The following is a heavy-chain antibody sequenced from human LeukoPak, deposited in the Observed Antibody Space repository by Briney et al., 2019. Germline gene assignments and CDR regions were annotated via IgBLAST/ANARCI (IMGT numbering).Heavy chain of an antibody. CDR1: GFTFSSHW. J-gene: IGHJ3*02. V-gene: IGHV3-74*01. D-gene: IGHD3-3*01. CDR2: INSDGSST. Sequence: GGSLRLSCAASGFTFSSHWMHWVRQAPGKGLVWVSRINSDGSSTSYADSVNGRFTISRDNAKNTPYLQMNSLRAEDTAVYYCTRGYYDFWSGSHVAFDIWGQGTLVTVSS. CDR3: TRGYYDFWSGSHVAFDI.